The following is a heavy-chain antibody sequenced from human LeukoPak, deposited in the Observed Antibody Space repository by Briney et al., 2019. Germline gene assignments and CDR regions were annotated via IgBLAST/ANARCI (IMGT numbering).Heavy chain of an antibody. D-gene: IGHD1-26*01. CDR3: ARVGATSSTFIDY. CDR1: GGSFSGYY. V-gene: IGHV4-34*01. J-gene: IGHJ4*02. CDR2: INHSGST. Sequence: PSETLSLTCAVYGGSFSGYYWSWIRQPPGKGLEWIGEINHSGSTYYNPSLKSRVTISVDRSKNQFSLKLSSVTAADTAVYYCARVGATSSTFIDYWGQGTLVTVSS.